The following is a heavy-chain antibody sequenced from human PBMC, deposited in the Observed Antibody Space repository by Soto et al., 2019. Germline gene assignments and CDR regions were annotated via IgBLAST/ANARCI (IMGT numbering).Heavy chain of an antibody. CDR3: TTQDCSGGSCYSGYYYYGGDV. V-gene: IGHV3-15*07. CDR1: GFTFSNAW. Sequence: EVQLVESGGGLVKPGGSLRLSCAASGFTFSNAWMNWVRQAPGKGLEWVGRIKSKTDGGTADYAAPVKGRFTISRDDSKNTLYLQMDSLITEDTAVYYCTTQDCSGGSCYSGYYYYGGDVWGQGTTVSISS. CDR2: IKSKTDGGTA. D-gene: IGHD2-15*01. J-gene: IGHJ6*02.